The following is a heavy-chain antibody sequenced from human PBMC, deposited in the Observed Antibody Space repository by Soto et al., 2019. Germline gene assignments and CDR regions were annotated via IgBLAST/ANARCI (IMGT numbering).Heavy chain of an antibody. Sequence: QVQLVESGGGVVQPGRSLRLSCAASGFIFNSHVMHWVRQAPGKGLEWVSLIWYDGSQKYYADSVKGRFTISRDNSKNTLYLQMNSLRVEDTAVYYCARVSGDYVWGRGGGLDVWGQGTTVTVSS. V-gene: IGHV3-33*01. CDR1: GFIFNSHV. CDR3: ARVSGDYVWGRGGGLDV. D-gene: IGHD3-16*01. J-gene: IGHJ6*02. CDR2: IWYDGSQK.